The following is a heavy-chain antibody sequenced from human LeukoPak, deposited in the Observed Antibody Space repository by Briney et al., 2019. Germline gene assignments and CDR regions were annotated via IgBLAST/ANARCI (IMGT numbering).Heavy chain of an antibody. J-gene: IGHJ4*02. CDR1: GFTFGNYA. V-gene: IGHV3-9*01. D-gene: IGHD1-26*01. CDR2: ITWNSGSM. Sequence: GRSLRLSCAASGFTFGNYAIHWVRQAPGKGLEWVSGITWNSGSMDYADSVKGRFTISRDNVKNSLYLQMNSLRADDTALYYCAKSGSYSMPYYFDYWGQGTLVTVSS. CDR3: AKSGSYSMPYYFDY.